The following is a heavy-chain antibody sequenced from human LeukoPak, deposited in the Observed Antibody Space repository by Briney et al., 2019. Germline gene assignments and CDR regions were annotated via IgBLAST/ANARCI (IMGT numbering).Heavy chain of an antibody. J-gene: IGHJ4*02. Sequence: GGSLRLSCAASGFTFSNFAMTWVRQAPGKGLEWVSSIVGSSSTYYADSLKGRFTISRDNAKNTLYLQMSSLRAEDTAVFYCAKDLRTVKIPRGDFDSWGQGTLVIVSS. CDR2: IVGSSST. CDR3: AKDLRTVKIPRGDFDS. CDR1: GFTFSNFA. V-gene: IGHV3-21*04. D-gene: IGHD1-26*01.